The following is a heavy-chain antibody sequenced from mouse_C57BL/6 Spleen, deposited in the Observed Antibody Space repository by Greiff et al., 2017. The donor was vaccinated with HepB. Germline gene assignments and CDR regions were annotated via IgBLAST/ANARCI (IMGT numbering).Heavy chain of an antibody. J-gene: IGHJ4*01. CDR1: GFTFSDYG. V-gene: IGHV5-17*01. Sequence: EVHLVESGGGLVKPGGSLKLSCAASGFTFSDYGMHWVRQAPEKGLEWVAYISSGSITIYYADTVKARFPISRDNAKNTLYLQMTSLRSEDTAMYYCARRDYYGSSPYYAMDYWGQGTSVTVSS. CDR2: ISSGSITI. CDR3: ARRDYYGSSPYYAMDY. D-gene: IGHD1-1*01.